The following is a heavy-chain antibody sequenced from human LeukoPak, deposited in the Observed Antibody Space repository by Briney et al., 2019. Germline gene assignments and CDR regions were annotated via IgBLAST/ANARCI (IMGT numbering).Heavy chain of an antibody. CDR1: GGSISSGGYY. Sequence: XXLSXTCTVSGGSISSGGYYWSWIRQHPGKGLEWIGYIYYSGSTYYNPSLKSRVTISVDTSKNQFSLKLSSVTAADTAVYYCARTEYYYDSSGYYFYWFDPWGQGTLVTVSS. CDR3: ARTEYYYDSSGYYFYWFDP. V-gene: IGHV4-31*03. J-gene: IGHJ5*02. CDR2: IYYSGST. D-gene: IGHD3-22*01.